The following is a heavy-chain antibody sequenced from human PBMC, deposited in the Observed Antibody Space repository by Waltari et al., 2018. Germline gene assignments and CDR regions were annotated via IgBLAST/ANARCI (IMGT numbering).Heavy chain of an antibody. CDR2: IKQDGSEK. Sequence: EVQLVESGGGLVQPGGSLRLSCAASGFTFSSYWMSWVRQAPGKGLEGVAKIKQDGSEKYYVDSVKGRFTISRDNAKNSLYLQMNSLRAEDTAVYYCARDYGGATTGLDYWGQGTLVTVSS. CDR3: ARDYGGATTGLDY. CDR1: GFTFSSYW. V-gene: IGHV3-7*01. J-gene: IGHJ4*02. D-gene: IGHD1-26*01.